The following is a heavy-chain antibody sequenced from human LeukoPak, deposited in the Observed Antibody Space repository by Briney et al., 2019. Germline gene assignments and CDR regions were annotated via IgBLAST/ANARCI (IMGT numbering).Heavy chain of an antibody. V-gene: IGHV3-23*01. Sequence: PGGSLRLSCAASGFTFSSYAMSWVRQAPGKGLEWVSAISGSGGSTYYADSVKGRFTISRDNSKNTLYLQMNSLRAEGTAVYYCAKGWDYYDSSGYYQLGTVDYWGQGTLVTVSS. CDR2: ISGSGGST. J-gene: IGHJ4*02. D-gene: IGHD3-22*01. CDR1: GFTFSSYA. CDR3: AKGWDYYDSSGYYQLGTVDY.